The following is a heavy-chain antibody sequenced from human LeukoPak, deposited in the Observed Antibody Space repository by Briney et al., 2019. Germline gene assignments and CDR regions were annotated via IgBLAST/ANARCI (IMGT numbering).Heavy chain of an antibody. D-gene: IGHD3-22*01. Sequence: SETLSLTCTVSGGSISSSTYYWAWIRQPPGKGLEWIGSIYYSGSTYYNPSLKSRVTISVDTSKNQFSLNLSSVTAADTAVYYCARMRSYYDSSGYSSDFDYWGQGTLVTVSS. CDR3: ARMRSYYDSSGYSSDFDY. CDR2: IYYSGST. CDR1: GGSISSSTYY. V-gene: IGHV4-39*07. J-gene: IGHJ4*02.